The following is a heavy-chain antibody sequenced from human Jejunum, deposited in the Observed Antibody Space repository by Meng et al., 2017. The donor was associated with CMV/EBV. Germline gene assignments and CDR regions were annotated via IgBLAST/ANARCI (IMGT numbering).Heavy chain of an antibody. CDR1: DSVSSSY. V-gene: IGHV4-59*02. J-gene: IGHJ1*01. D-gene: IGHD2-2*01. CDR3: ARGRYCSSTSCFPSEH. CDR2: IYYTVTS. Sequence: DSVSSSYWHWIRQSPGKGLEWIGYIYYTVTSNYNPSLKSRATLSVDTSKNQISLRLTSVTAADTAVYYCARGRYCSSTSCFPSEHWGQGALVTVSS.